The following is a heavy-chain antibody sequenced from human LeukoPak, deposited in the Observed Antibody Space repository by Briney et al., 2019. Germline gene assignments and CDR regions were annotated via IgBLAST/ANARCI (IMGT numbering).Heavy chain of an antibody. CDR3: ARVTSGSSYRPFDY. CDR1: GFTFSSYW. D-gene: IGHD3-10*01. J-gene: IGHJ4*02. V-gene: IGHV3-7*01. CDR2: INRDGSEK. Sequence: PGGSLRLSCVASGFTFSSYWMSWVRQAPGKGLEWVANINRDGSEKYYVDSVKGRFTISRDSAKNSLYLQMNSLRAEDTAVYYCARVTSGSSYRPFDYWGQGTLVTVSS.